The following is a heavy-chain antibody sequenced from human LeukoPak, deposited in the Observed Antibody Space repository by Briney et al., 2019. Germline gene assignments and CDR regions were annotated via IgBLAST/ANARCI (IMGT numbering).Heavy chain of an antibody. J-gene: IGHJ4*02. CDR2: ISASGGGR. CDR1: GFTFKNYA. D-gene: IGHD2-2*02. CDR3: AKDVRRAEYCSSTTCYTSSFDQ. V-gene: IGHV3-23*01. Sequence: GALRLSCAASGFTFKNYAMTWVRQAPGKGLEWVSTISASGGGRYYADSVQGRFTISRDNSKNPLSLQMHTLRVEDTAVYYCAKDVRRAEYCSSTTCYTSSFDQWGQGTLVTVSS.